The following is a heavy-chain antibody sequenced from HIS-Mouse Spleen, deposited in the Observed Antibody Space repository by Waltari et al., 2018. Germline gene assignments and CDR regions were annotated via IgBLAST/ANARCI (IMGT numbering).Heavy chain of an antibody. J-gene: IGHJ4*02. Sequence: QLQRQESGPGLVRPSETLSLSCTISGGPSSSSSYYWVWLRPPPGKGLEGIGSRYYSGSTYYNPSLKSRVTISVDTSKNQFSLKLSSVTAADTAVYYCARHEGQQLVTSLFDYWGQGTLVTVSS. CDR1: GGPSSSSSYY. D-gene: IGHD6-13*01. V-gene: IGHV4-39*01. CDR3: ARHEGQQLVTSLFDY. CDR2: RYYSGST.